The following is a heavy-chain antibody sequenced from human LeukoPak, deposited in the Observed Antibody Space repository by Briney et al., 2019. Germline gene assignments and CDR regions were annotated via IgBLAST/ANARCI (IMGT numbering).Heavy chain of an antibody. V-gene: IGHV1-2*02. Sequence: ASVKVSCKASGYTFTGYYMHWVRQAPGQGLEWMGWINPNSGGTNYAQKFQGRVTMTRDTSISTAYMELSRLRSDGTAVYYCARGGSVSHGYYYDSSGYYYFDYWGQGTLVTVSS. D-gene: IGHD3-22*01. CDR1: GYTFTGYY. CDR3: ARGGSVSHGYYYDSSGYYYFDY. J-gene: IGHJ4*02. CDR2: INPNSGGT.